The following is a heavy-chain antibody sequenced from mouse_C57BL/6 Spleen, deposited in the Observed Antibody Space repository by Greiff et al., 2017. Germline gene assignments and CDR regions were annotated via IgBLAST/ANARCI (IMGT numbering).Heavy chain of an antibody. CDR2: IYPGSGST. V-gene: IGHV1-55*01. D-gene: IGHD1-1*01. J-gene: IGHJ2*01. CDR1: GYTFTSYW. CDR3: ARTYGRRDYFDY. Sequence: QVQLQQPGAELVKPGASVKMSCKASGYTFTSYWITWVKQRPGQGLEWIGDIYPGSGSTNYNEKFKSKATLTVDTSSSTACMQLSSLTSEDSAVYYCARTYGRRDYFDYWGQGTTLTVSS.